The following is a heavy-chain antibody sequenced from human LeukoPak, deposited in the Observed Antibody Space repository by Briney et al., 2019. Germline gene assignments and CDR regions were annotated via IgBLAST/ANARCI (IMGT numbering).Heavy chain of an antibody. Sequence: SVKVSCKASGYTFAAYYMYWVRQAPGQGLEWMGGIIPIFGTANYAQKFQGRVAITADKSTSTAYMELSSLRSEDTAVYYCARDRGGDGYNLFDYWGQGTLVTVSS. CDR1: GYTFAAYY. J-gene: IGHJ4*02. V-gene: IGHV1-69*06. CDR3: ARDRGGDGYNLFDY. CDR2: IIPIFGTA. D-gene: IGHD5-24*01.